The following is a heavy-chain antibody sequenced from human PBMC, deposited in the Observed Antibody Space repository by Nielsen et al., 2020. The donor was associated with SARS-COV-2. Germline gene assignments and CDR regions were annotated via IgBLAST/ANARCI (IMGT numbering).Heavy chain of an antibody. J-gene: IGHJ6*02. CDR3: ARGGTIFGVVTRMDV. D-gene: IGHD3-3*01. V-gene: IGHV4-31*02. CDR2: IYYSGST. Sequence: WIGYIYYSGSTYYNPSLKSRVTISVDTSKNQFSLKLSSVTAADTAVYYCARGGTIFGVVTRMDVWGQGTTVTVSS.